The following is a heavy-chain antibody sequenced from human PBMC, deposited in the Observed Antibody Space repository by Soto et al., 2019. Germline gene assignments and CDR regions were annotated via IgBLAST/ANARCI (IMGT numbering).Heavy chain of an antibody. Sequence: PSETLSLTCAVYGGSFSGYYWSWIRQPPGKGLEWIGEINHSGSTNYNPSLKSRVTISVDTSKNQFSLKLSSVTAADTAVYYCAIYYDFWSGVMGSLSKTRYFDDWGKGTLVTVDS. CDR3: AIYYDFWSGVMGSLSKTRYFDD. CDR2: INHSGST. J-gene: IGHJ4*02. V-gene: IGHV4-34*01. CDR1: GGSFSGYY. D-gene: IGHD3-3*01.